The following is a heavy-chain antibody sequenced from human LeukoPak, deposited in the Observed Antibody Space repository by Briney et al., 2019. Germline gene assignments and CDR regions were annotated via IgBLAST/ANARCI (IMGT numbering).Heavy chain of an antibody. D-gene: IGHD2-2*01. CDR1: GFTFSSYA. CDR3: AKGDIVVVPAAIGGY. CDR2: LSGSGGST. V-gene: IGHV3-23*01. J-gene: IGHJ4*02. Sequence: GGSLRLSCAASGFTFSSYAMSWVRQAPGKGLEWVSGLSGSGGSTYYAGSVKGRFTISRDNSKNTLYLQMNSLRAEDTAVYYCAKGDIVVVPAAIGGYWGQGTLVTVSS.